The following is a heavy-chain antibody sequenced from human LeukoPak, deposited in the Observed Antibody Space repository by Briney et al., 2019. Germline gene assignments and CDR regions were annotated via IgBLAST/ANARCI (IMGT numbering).Heavy chain of an antibody. V-gene: IGHV3-23*01. CDR3: VKGRPCDTCMPMDA. J-gene: IGHJ6*02. D-gene: IGHD2-8*01. CDR1: GFTFSGYS. Sequence: TGGSLRLSCAASGFTFSGYSMSWVRQAPGKGLEWVAGLGRTGEYKYYADSVKGRFTISRDNSKDTVSLQMNSLRAEDSAIYYCVKGRPCDTCMPMDAWGQGTTVTVSS. CDR2: LGRTGEYK.